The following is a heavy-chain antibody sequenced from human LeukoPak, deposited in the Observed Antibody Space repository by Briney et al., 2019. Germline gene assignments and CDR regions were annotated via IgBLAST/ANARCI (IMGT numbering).Heavy chain of an antibody. CDR1: GFTFSSYD. CDR3: ARAVYDSSGYYRYYFDY. D-gene: IGHD3-22*01. J-gene: IGHJ4*02. Sequence: GGSLRLSCAASGFTFSSYDIHWVRQATGKGLEWVSAIGTAGDTYYPGSVKGRFTISRENAKNSLYLQMNSLRAGDTAVYYCARAVYDSSGYYRYYFDYWGQGTLVTVSS. CDR2: IGTAGDT. V-gene: IGHV3-13*01.